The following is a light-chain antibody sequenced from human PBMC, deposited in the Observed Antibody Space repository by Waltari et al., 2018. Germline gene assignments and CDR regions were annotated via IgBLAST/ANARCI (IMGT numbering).Light chain of an antibody. Sequence: QSALTQPASMSGSPGQSITVSCTGATSDIGSHNIVLWYQQHPGKAPKLFLYDVNRRPSGVSYRFSGSKSGIPASLTISGLQAEDEADYYCCSYAGSTTWLFGGGTKLTVL. J-gene: IGLJ3*02. CDR3: CSYAGSTTWL. CDR1: TSDIGSHNI. V-gene: IGLV2-23*02. CDR2: DVN.